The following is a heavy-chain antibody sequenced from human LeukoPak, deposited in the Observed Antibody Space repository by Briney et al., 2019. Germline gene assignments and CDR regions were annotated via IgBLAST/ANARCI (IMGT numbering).Heavy chain of an antibody. D-gene: IGHD2-15*01. CDR1: GFPFTTYV. CDR3: ARDRAVALPTYYYYMDV. CDR2: ISQTGTIE. J-gene: IGHJ6*03. V-gene: IGHV3-30*04. Sequence: GGSLRLSCAASGFPFTTYVIHWVRQAPGKGLECVAVISQTGTIETYADSVKGRFTISRDNSKNTVYLQMNSLKSEDTAVYYCARDRAVALPTYYYYMDVWGKGTTVTVSS.